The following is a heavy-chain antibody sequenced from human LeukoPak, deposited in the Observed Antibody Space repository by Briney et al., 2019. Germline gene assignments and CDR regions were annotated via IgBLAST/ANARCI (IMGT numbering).Heavy chain of an antibody. CDR1: GGSISGGGYY. D-gene: IGHD5-24*01. J-gene: IGHJ4*02. CDR3: ARDHGDGYNYNFDY. Sequence: KASQTLSLTCTVSGGSISGGGYYWSWIRQHPGKGLEWIGYIYYSGSTYYNPSLKSRVTISVDTSKNQFSLKLSSVTAVDTAVYYCARDHGDGYNYNFDYWGQGTLVTVSS. CDR2: IYYSGST. V-gene: IGHV4-31*03.